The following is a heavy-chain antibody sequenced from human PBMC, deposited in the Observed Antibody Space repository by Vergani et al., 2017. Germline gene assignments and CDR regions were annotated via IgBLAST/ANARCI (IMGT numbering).Heavy chain of an antibody. D-gene: IGHD3-10*01. CDR2: IKQDGSEK. CDR3: ARDGRRGY. Sequence: EVQLVESGGGLVQPGGSLRLSCAASGFTFRSYWMSWVRQAPGKGLEWVANIKQDGSEKYYVDSVKGRFTISRDNAKNSLYLQMNSLRAEDTAVYYCARDGRRGYWGQGTLVTVSS. V-gene: IGHV3-7*01. J-gene: IGHJ4*02. CDR1: GFTFRSYW.